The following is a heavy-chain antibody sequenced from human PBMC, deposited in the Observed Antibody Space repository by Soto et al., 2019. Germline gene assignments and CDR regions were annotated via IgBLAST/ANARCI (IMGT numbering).Heavy chain of an antibody. Sequence: EEQLLESGGGLIQPGGSLRLACAASGFTFSSYAMTGVRQAPGKGLEWVSSISFSDGGTYYADAVNGRLTISRDNSKNTLFLPMNSLRVEDTAVYYCVKDDGILGLRYFDLWGRGTLVTVSS. CDR1: GFTFSSYA. CDR3: VKDDGILGLRYFDL. CDR2: ISFSDGGT. J-gene: IGHJ2*01. D-gene: IGHD3-16*01. V-gene: IGHV3-23*01.